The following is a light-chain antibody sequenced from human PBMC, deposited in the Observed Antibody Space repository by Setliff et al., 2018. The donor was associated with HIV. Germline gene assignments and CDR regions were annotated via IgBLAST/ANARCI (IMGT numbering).Light chain of an antibody. J-gene: IGLJ1*01. CDR3: NLFTGTGAYV. CDR1: SSDVGGYKY. V-gene: IGLV2-14*03. CDR2: DVN. Sequence: QSALTQPASVSGSPGQSITISCTGTSSDVGGYKYVSWYQQRPGRAPKVIIYDVNSRPSGVSNRFSGSKSGNMASLTISGLQAEDEADYYCNLFTGTGAYVFGTGTKVTVL.